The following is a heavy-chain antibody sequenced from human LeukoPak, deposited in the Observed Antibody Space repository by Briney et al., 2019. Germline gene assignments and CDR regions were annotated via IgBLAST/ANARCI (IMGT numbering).Heavy chain of an antibody. CDR1: GFTFSTYA. V-gene: IGHV3-64*01. CDR3: ATGTVGDAFDI. Sequence: GGSLRLSCAASGFTFSTYAMHRVRQAPGKGLEYVPAIASNGGSTYYANSVKGRFTISRDNSKNTLYLQMGSLRAEDMAVYYCATGTVGDAFDIWGQGTMVTVSS. CDR2: IASNGGST. J-gene: IGHJ3*02. D-gene: IGHD4-23*01.